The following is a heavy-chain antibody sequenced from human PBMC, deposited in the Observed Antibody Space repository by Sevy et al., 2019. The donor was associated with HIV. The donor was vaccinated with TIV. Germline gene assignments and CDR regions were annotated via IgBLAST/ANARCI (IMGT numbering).Heavy chain of an antibody. CDR3: AREVDTNWFDP. Sequence: SETLSLTCTVSGGSISSGDYYWSWIRQPPGKGLEWIGYIYYSGSTYYTPSLKSRVTISVDTSKNQFSLKLSSVTAVETAVYYCAREVDTNWFDPWGQGTLVTVSS. D-gene: IGHD3-22*01. J-gene: IGHJ5*02. V-gene: IGHV4-30-4*01. CDR1: GGSISSGDYY. CDR2: IYYSGST.